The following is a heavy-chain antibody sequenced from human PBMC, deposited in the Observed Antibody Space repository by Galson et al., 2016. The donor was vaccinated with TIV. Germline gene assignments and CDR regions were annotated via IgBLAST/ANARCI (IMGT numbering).Heavy chain of an antibody. Sequence: SLRLSCAASGFSFGSFWMSYLRQAPGKGLEWVANINQAGSEKFYVDSLKGRISISRDNAKNTVYLQMNNLRAEDTAVYFCARDRVDYFDSWGQGTLVTVSS. CDR3: ARDRVDYFDS. CDR1: GFSFGSFW. V-gene: IGHV3-7*01. CDR2: INQAGSEK. D-gene: IGHD2-15*01. J-gene: IGHJ4*02.